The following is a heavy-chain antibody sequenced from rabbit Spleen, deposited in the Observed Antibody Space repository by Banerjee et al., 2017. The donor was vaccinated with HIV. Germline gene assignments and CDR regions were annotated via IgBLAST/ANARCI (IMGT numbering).Heavy chain of an antibody. J-gene: IGHJ4*01. CDR1: GFSFNSGYD. CDR2: IDTARGST. D-gene: IGHD6-1*01. Sequence: QEQLVESGGGPVQPGGSLKLSCKASGFSFNSGYDMCWVRQAPGKGLELIACIDTARGSTDYASWTSGRFTTSKTSTTVTLQMTSLTAADTATYFCARLFAYAGYAGFGYATLDYFNLWGQGTLVTVS. CDR3: ARLFAYAGYAGFGYATLDYFNL. V-gene: IGHV1S45*01.